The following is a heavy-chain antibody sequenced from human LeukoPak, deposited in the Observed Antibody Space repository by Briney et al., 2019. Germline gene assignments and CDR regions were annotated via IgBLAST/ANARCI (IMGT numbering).Heavy chain of an antibody. Sequence: GDSLRLSCAASGFIFSNHAMNWVRQAPGKGLEWVSSISGSSTDIYYADSVKGRFSISRDNAKKSLYLQMNRLRAEDTAIYYCARRGSYDSSGYDFWGQGTLVTVSS. CDR1: GFIFSNHA. D-gene: IGHD3-22*01. CDR3: ARRGSYDSSGYDF. J-gene: IGHJ4*02. V-gene: IGHV3-21*01. CDR2: ISGSSTDI.